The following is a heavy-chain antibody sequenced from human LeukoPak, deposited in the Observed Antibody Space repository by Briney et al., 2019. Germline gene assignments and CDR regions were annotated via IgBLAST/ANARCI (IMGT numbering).Heavy chain of an antibody. CDR3: AKDILGQQWLVLLPSDP. CDR1: GFTFDDYA. CDR2: ISGDGGST. J-gene: IGHJ5*02. Sequence: PGGSLRLSCAASGFTFDDYAMHWVRQAPGKGLEWVSLISGDGGSTYYADSVKGRFTISRDNSKNSLYLQMNSLRTEDTALYYCAKDILGQQWLVLLPSDPWGQGTLVTVSS. V-gene: IGHV3-43*02. D-gene: IGHD6-19*01.